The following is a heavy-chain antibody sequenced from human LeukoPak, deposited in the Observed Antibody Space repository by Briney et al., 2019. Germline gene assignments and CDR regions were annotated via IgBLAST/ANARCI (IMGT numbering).Heavy chain of an antibody. D-gene: IGHD1-26*01. CDR1: GYTFTSYD. Sequence: ASVKVSCKASGYTFTSYDINWVRQAPGQGLEWMGWMNPNSGNTGYAQKFQGRVTMTRNTSISTAYMELSSLRSEDTAVYYCARPYSYYYGMDVWGQGTTVTVSS. V-gene: IGHV1-8*01. CDR3: ARPYSYYYGMDV. J-gene: IGHJ6*02. CDR2: MNPNSGNT.